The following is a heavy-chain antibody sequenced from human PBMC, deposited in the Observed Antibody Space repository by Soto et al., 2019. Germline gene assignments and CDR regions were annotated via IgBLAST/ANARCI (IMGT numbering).Heavy chain of an antibody. CDR3: ARDGTVAGFQDY. CDR1: GFTFSSYG. V-gene: IGHV3-33*01. J-gene: IGHJ4*02. CDR2: IWYDGSNK. Sequence: GGSLRLSXAASGFTFSSYGMHWVRQAPGKGLEWVAVIWYDGSNKYYADSVKGRFTISRDNSKNTLYLQMNSLRAEDTAVYYCARDGTVAGFQDYWGQGTLVTVSS. D-gene: IGHD6-19*01.